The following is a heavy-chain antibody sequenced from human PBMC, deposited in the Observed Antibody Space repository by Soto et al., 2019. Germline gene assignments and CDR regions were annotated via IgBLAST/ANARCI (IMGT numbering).Heavy chain of an antibody. V-gene: IGHV3-30*03. J-gene: IGHJ4*02. D-gene: IGHD3-10*01. Sequence: QVQLVESGGGVVQPGRSLRLSCAASGFPFTSYGMHWVREGPDKGLEWVAIISYDGSDKYYADSVKGRFTISRDNSKNTLYLQMNSLSPEDTALYYCVGGQYYFDYRGQRTLVIVSS. CDR2: ISYDGSDK. CDR3: VGGQYYFDY. CDR1: GFPFTSYG.